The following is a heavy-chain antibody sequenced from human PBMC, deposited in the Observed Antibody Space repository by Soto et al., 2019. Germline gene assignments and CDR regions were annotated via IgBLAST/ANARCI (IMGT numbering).Heavy chain of an antibody. CDR2: IWYDGSKE. Sequence: QVQLVEPGGGVVQPGRSLRLSCATSGFIFSSYGLHWVRQAPGKGLEWVAVIWYDGSKEYYVDSVKGRFTISRDNSKNTLYLQMNSLRAEDTAVYYCARETGGPLYGMDVWGQGTTVTVSS. CDR3: ARETGGPLYGMDV. D-gene: IGHD7-27*01. J-gene: IGHJ6*02. CDR1: GFIFSSYG. V-gene: IGHV3-33*01.